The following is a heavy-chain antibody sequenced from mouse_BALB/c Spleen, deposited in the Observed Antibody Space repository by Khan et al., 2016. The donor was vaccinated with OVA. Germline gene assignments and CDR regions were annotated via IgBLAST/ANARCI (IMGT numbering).Heavy chain of an antibody. V-gene: IGHV3-2*02. Sequence: VQLKESGPGLVKPSQSLSLTCTVTGYSITSDYAWNWIRQFPGNKLEWMGYINYSGSANYNPSLKSRISITRVTSKNQFFLQLKSVTTEDTATYYCARDGSRYNYAMDHWGQGTSVTVSS. CDR2: INYSGSA. CDR3: ARDGSRYNYAMDH. D-gene: IGHD2-3*01. J-gene: IGHJ4*01. CDR1: GYSITSDYA.